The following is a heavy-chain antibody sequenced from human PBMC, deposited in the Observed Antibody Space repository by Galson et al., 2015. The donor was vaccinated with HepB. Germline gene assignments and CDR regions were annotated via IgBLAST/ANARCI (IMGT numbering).Heavy chain of an antibody. Sequence: LRLSCAASGFPFSHFWMNWVRQAPGKGLEWVANIKQDGSEKYYVDSVKGRFTISRDNAKNSLYLQMNSLRAEDTAVYFCARDITAAASFEYWGQGTLVTVSS. V-gene: IGHV3-7*03. D-gene: IGHD6-13*01. CDR1: GFPFSHFW. CDR3: ARDITAAASFEY. CDR2: IKQDGSEK. J-gene: IGHJ4*02.